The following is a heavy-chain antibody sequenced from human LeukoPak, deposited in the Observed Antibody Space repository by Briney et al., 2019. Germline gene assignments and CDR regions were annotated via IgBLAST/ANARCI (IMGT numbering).Heavy chain of an antibody. Sequence: GGSLRLSCAASGFNLASNWMHWVRQTPGKGLVWVSRNSGGSGTSYADSVEGRFTISRDNAKNTLYLQMNSLRAEDTAVYYCARGRPHGNDYWGQGTLVTVSS. V-gene: IGHV3-74*01. CDR1: GFNLASNW. CDR3: ARGRPHGNDY. D-gene: IGHD4-23*01. CDR2: NSGGSGT. J-gene: IGHJ4*02.